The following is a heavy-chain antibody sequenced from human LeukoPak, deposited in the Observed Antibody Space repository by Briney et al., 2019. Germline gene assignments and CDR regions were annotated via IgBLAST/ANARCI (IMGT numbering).Heavy chain of an antibody. V-gene: IGHV4-39*01. D-gene: IGHD2-2*01. J-gene: IGHJ3*02. CDR1: GGSISSSSYY. CDR3: ARGARNIVVVPAARGAFDI. CDR2: IYYSGST. Sequence: SETLSLTCTVSGGSISSSSYYWGWIRQPPGKGLEWIGSIYYSGSTYYNPSLKSRVTISVDTSKNQFSLKLSSVTAADTAVYYCARGARNIVVVPAARGAFDIWGQGTMVTVSS.